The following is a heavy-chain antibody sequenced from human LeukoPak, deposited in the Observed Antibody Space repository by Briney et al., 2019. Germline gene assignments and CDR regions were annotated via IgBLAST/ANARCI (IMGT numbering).Heavy chain of an antibody. CDR1: GGSISSSSDY. CDR2: IYYSGST. J-gene: IGHJ4*02. D-gene: IGHD2-15*01. CDR3: ARRGYCSGGTCLTFDL. V-gene: IGHV4-39*07. Sequence: SETLSLTCTVSGGSISSSSDYWGWLRQPPGKGLEWIGSIYYSGSTYYNPSLKSRLTISVDTSKNQFSLKLSSVTAADTAVYYCARRGYCSGGTCLTFDLWGQGTLVTVSS.